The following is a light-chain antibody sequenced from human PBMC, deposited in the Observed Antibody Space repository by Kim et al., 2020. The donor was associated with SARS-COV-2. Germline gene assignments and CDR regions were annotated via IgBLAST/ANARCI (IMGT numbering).Light chain of an antibody. J-gene: IGKJ2*01. CDR3: QQSNSFPNT. V-gene: IGKV1-12*01. CDR1: QSLSRW. CDR2: AAA. Sequence: ASVGDRVTITCRASQSLSRWLVWYQQTPGRAPMLLLYAAASLQSGVPARFSGSGSGTDLTLPISSLQPEDFATYYCQQSNSFPNTFGQGTKLEI.